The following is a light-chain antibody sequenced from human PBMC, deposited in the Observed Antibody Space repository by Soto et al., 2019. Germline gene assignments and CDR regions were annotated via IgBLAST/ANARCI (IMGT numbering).Light chain of an antibody. J-gene: IGKJ3*01. V-gene: IGKV1-27*01. Sequence: DIQMTQSPSSLSASVGDRVTISCRASQGINVYLAWYQQKPRNIPKLLIFAASTLQSGVPSRFSGSGSGTDFTLTISRLQPEDVATYFCQKYDRAPFTFGPGTKVDIK. CDR2: AAS. CDR3: QKYDRAPFT. CDR1: QGINVY.